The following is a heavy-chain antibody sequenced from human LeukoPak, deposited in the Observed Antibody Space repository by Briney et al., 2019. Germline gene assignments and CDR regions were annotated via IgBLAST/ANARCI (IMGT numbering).Heavy chain of an antibody. V-gene: IGHV3-48*03. Sequence: GGSLRLSCAASGFSFNSYEMNWVRRASGMGLEWVSYISCRGTTIYYADSVKGRFIISRDNAENSLYLQMHSLRAEDTAVYYCGAKVGATRGYYSDFWGQGTLVTVSS. CDR1: GFSFNSYE. J-gene: IGHJ4*02. CDR2: ISCRGTTI. D-gene: IGHD1-26*01. CDR3: GAKVGATRGYYSDF.